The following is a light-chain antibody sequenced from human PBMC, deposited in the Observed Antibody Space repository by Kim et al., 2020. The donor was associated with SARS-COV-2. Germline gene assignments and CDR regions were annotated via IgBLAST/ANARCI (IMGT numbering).Light chain of an antibody. CDR2: RTD. V-gene: IGLV1-47*01. CDR3: AAWDNSLSGPWV. Sequence: QRDTISCSGSSSNIGSNHVYWYQQVPGTAPKLLIYRTDQRPSGVPDRFSGSKSGTSASLAISGLRSEDEADYYCAAWDNSLSGPWVFGGGTKLTVL. CDR1: SSNIGSNH. J-gene: IGLJ3*02.